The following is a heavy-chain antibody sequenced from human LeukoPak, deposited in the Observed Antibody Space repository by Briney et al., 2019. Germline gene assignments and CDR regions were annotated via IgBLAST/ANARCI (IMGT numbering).Heavy chain of an antibody. V-gene: IGHV3-11*01. D-gene: IGHD6-19*01. CDR1: GFTFSDNY. J-gene: IGHJ4*02. Sequence: PGGSLRLPCAASGFTFSDNYRSWIRQAPGGGLEGVSYISNSGSTIYYGDSLKGRFTISRDNSKSTPYLQRNSLKAEDTAVYYCASQGSGWYQYWGQGTLVTVSS. CDR3: ASQGSGWYQY. CDR2: ISNSGSTI.